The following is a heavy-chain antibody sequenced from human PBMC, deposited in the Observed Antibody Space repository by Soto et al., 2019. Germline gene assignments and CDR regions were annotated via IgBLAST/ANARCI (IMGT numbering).Heavy chain of an antibody. Sequence: QVQLQESGPGLVKPSETLSLTCTVSGGSISSYYWSWIRQPPGKGLEWIGYIYDSGSTTYNPSLKSLATISVDTSEHEFSLKLRSVAAADTAVYYCARQGGSGPYRSSWYHWFDPWGQGTLVTVSS. CDR3: ARQGGSGPYRSSWYHWFDP. J-gene: IGHJ5*02. CDR1: GGSISSYY. CDR2: IYDSGST. V-gene: IGHV4-59*01. D-gene: IGHD6-13*01.